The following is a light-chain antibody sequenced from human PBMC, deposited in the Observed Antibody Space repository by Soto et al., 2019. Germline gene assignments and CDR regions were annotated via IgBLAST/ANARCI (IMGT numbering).Light chain of an antibody. V-gene: IGKV1-39*01. CDR2: AAS. CDR1: RSISNY. CDR3: QQSYSVPR. Sequence: DIQMTQSPSSLSASVGDRVTITCRASRSISNYLNWYQQKSGKVPRLLIYAASSLQPGVPSRFSVTGTGTAFNLTITSLQPEDSATYYCQQSYSVPRFGPGTRV. J-gene: IGKJ1*01.